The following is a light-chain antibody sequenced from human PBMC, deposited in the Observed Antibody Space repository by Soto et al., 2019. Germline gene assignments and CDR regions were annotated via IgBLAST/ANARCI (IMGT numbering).Light chain of an antibody. CDR1: QSISSY. V-gene: IGKV1-39*01. CDR3: QQYNSFWT. J-gene: IGKJ1*01. CDR2: AAS. Sequence: DIHMTQSPSSLSASVGDRVTITCRASQSISSYLNWYQQKPGKAPKLLIYAASSLQSGVPSRLSGSGSGTDFTLTISSLQPEDFATYYCQQYNSFWTFGQGTKVDIK.